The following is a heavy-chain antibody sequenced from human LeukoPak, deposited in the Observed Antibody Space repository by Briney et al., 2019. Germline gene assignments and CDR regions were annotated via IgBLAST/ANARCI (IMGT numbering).Heavy chain of an antibody. J-gene: IGHJ6*02. CDR1: GGSISSGDYY. Sequence: SQTLSLTCTVSGGSISSGDYYWSWIRQPPGEGLEWIGYIYYSGSTYYNPSLKSRVTISVDTSKNQFSLKLSSVTAADTAVYYCAREYYDILTGYPYYGMDVWGQGTTVTVSS. CDR3: AREYYDILTGYPYYGMDV. D-gene: IGHD3-9*01. CDR2: IYYSGST. V-gene: IGHV4-30-4*01.